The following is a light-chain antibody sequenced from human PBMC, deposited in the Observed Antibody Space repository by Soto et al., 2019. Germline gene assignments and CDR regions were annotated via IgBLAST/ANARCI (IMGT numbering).Light chain of an antibody. CDR2: GAS. V-gene: IGKV3-20*01. CDR3: HLYGTSRT. CDR1: QSVSSTY. Sequence: EIVLTQSPGTLSLSPGERVTLSCRASQSVSSTYLAWYQQKPGQAPRLLISGASSRVTDFPDRFSGSGSGTDFTLTISRLEPEDFAGYYCHLYGTSRTVGGGTKVEIK. J-gene: IGKJ4*02.